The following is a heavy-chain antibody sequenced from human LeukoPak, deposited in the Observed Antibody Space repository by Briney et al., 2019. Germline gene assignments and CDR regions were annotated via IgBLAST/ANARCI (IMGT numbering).Heavy chain of an antibody. CDR2: ISGSGGST. J-gene: IGHJ4*02. CDR1: GFTFSSYA. D-gene: IGHD3-22*01. Sequence: PGGSLRLSCAASGFTFSSYAMSWVRQAPGKGLEWVSAISGSGGSTYYADSVKGRFTISRDNSKNSLYLQMNSLRAEDTAVYYYARDYDSSDYYPILDYWGQGTLVTVSS. V-gene: IGHV3-23*01. CDR3: ARDYDSSDYYPILDY.